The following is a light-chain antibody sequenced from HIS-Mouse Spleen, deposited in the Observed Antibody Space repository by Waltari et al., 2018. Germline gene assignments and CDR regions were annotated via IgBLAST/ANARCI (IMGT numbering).Light chain of an antibody. CDR1: SSDVGSYNL. CDR3: CSYAGSSTWV. Sequence: QSALTQPASVSGSPGQSITISCTGTSSDVGSYNLVSWYQQHPGHAPKLMIYEGSKRPSGVSNRFSGSESGNTASLTISGLQAEDEADYYCCSYAGSSTWVFGGGTKLTVL. V-gene: IGLV2-23*01. CDR2: EGS. J-gene: IGLJ3*02.